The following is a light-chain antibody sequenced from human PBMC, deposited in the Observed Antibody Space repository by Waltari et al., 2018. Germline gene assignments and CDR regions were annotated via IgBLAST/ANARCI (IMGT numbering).Light chain of an antibody. V-gene: IGKV4-1*01. CDR3: QQYFITPFT. CDR2: WAS. J-gene: IGKJ3*01. CDR1: QSIMYSSNNKNF. Sequence: DIVMSQSPDSLAVSLGERATINCRSSQSIMYSSNNKNFLAWYQQKPGQSPKLLIYWASTRQSGVPDRFTGSWSGTDFTLTITSVQPEDVAIYYCQQYFITPFTFGPGTKLEIK.